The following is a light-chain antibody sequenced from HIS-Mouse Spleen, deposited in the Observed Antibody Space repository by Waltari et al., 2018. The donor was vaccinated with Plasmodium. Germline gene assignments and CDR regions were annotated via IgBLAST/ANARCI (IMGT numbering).Light chain of an antibody. V-gene: IGLV3-10*01. CDR2: EDS. J-gene: IGLJ3*02. CDR3: YSTDSSGNHRV. CDR1: ALPKKY. Sequence: SYELTPPPSVSLSPGQTARITCSGAALPKKYAYSYQQKSGQAPVLVIYEDSKRPSGIPERFSGSSSGTMATLTISGAQVEDEADYYCYSTDSSGNHRVFGGGTKLTVL.